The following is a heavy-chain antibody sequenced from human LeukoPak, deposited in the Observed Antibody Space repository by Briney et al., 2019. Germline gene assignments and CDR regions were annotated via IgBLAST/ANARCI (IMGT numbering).Heavy chain of an antibody. CDR2: IYYSGST. V-gene: IGHV4-38-2*02. CDR3: TRGSIAYYYMDV. D-gene: IGHD3-22*01. CDR1: GYSISSGYY. J-gene: IGHJ6*03. Sequence: SETLSLTCTVSGYSISSGYYWGWIRQPPGKGLEWIGNIYYSGSTNYNPSLKSRVTISVDTSKNQFSLKLSSVTAADTAVYYCTRGSIAYYYMDVWGRGTTVTISS.